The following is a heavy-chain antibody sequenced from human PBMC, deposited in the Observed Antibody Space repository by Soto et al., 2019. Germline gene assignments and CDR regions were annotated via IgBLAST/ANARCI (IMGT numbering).Heavy chain of an antibody. V-gene: IGHV4-59*01. CDR2: IYYSGST. D-gene: IGHD3-22*01. J-gene: IGHJ2*01. CDR3: ERGYYYDSSGYLSCNFER. CDR1: GGSISSYY. Sequence: VQLQESGPGLVKPSENLSLTCTVSGGSISSYYWSWIRQPPGKGLECIGYIYYSGSTHDNPSLKSRVTISVDTSKNQFSLRLSSVTDSDTAVYYCERGYYYDSSGYLSCNFERWGRGTLVTVSS.